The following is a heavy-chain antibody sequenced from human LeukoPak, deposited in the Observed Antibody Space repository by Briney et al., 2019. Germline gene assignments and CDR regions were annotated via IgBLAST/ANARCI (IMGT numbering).Heavy chain of an antibody. Sequence: GGSLRLSCAASGFSFSSYGMHWVRQAPGKGLEWVADISYDGSNEYFADSVKGRFTGSRDNSKNTLYLQMNSLRPEDTAVYYCAKDLGVGAYLLFDYITSGLDSWGQGTLVTVS. CDR3: AKDLGVGAYLLFDYITSGLDS. CDR2: ISYDGSNE. V-gene: IGHV3-30*18. CDR1: GFSFSSYG. J-gene: IGHJ4*02. D-gene: IGHD2/OR15-2a*01.